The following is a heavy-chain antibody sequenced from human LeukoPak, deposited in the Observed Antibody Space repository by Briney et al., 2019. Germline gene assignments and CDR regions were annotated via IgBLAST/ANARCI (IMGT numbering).Heavy chain of an antibody. CDR3: ARYRIAVAGWGYFDY. V-gene: IGHV4-59*01. CDR2: IYYSGST. D-gene: IGHD6-19*01. J-gene: IGHJ4*02. CDR1: GGSISSYY. Sequence: SETLSLTCTVSGGSISSYYWSWIRQPPGKGLEWIGYIYYSGSTNYNPSLKSRVTISVDTSKNQFSLKLSSVTAADTAVYYCARYRIAVAGWGYFDYWGQGTLVTVSS.